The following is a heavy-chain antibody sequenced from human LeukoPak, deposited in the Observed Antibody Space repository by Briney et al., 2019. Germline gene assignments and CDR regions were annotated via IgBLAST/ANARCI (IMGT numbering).Heavy chain of an antibody. CDR2: ISGSGTST. J-gene: IGHJ4*02. D-gene: IGHD3-9*01. CDR3: AEGNYDILPGYLYYFDY. CDR1: GFTFSSYG. V-gene: IGHV3-23*01. Sequence: PGGSLRRYCAASGFTFSSYGMSWVRQAPGKGLEWVTAISGSGTSTYYADSVKGRFTISRDNSKNTLYLQMNSLRAEDTAVYYCAEGNYDILPGYLYYFDYWGQGTLVTVSS.